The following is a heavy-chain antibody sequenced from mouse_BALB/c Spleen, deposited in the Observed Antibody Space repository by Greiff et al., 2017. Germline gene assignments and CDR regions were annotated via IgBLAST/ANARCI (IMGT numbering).Heavy chain of an antibody. D-gene: IGHD1-1*01. V-gene: IGHV5-6-4*01. CDR1: GFTFSSYT. CDR2: ISSGGSYT. Sequence: EVKLVESGGGLVKPGGSLKLSCAASGFTFSSYTMSWVRQTPEKRLEWVATISSGGSYTYYPDSVKGRFTISRDNAKYTLYLQMSSLKSEDTAMYYCTREGYYGSSFAYWGQGTLVTVSA. CDR3: TREGYYGSSFAY. J-gene: IGHJ3*01.